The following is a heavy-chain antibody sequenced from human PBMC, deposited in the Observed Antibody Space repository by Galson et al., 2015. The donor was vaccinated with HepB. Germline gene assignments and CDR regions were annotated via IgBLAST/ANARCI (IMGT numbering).Heavy chain of an antibody. V-gene: IGHV3-30*04. Sequence: SLRLSCAASGFTFSSYAMHWVRQAPGKGLEWVAVISYDGSNKYYADSVKGRFTISRDNSKNTLYLQMNSLRAEDTAVYYCARERGGQWLVPTYWGQGTLVTVSS. CDR1: GFTFSSYA. J-gene: IGHJ4*02. D-gene: IGHD6-19*01. CDR3: ARERGGQWLVPTY. CDR2: ISYDGSNK.